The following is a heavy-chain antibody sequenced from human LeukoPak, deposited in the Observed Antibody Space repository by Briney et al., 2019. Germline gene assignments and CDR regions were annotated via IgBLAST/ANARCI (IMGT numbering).Heavy chain of an antibody. J-gene: IGHJ4*02. V-gene: IGHV1-2*02. CDR2: INPNSGGT. Sequence: GASVRVSCKASGYTFTGYYMHWVRQAPGQGLEWMGWINPNSGGTNYAQKFQGRVTMTRDTSISTAYMELSRLRSDDTAVYYCARGAYCGGDCGVDYWGQGTLVTVSS. CDR1: GYTFTGYY. D-gene: IGHD2-21*02. CDR3: ARGAYCGGDCGVDY.